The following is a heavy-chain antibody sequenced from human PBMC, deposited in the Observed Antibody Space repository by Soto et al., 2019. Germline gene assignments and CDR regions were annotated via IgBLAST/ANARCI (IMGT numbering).Heavy chain of an antibody. V-gene: IGHV1-69*13. J-gene: IGHJ3*02. CDR3: ARERITIFGVVNDAFDI. CDR1: GGTFSSYA. Sequence: SVKVSCKASGGTFSSYAISWVLQSPLQGLEWMGGIIPIFGTANYAQKFQGRVTITADESTSTAYMELSSLRSEDTAVYYCARERITIFGVVNDAFDIWGQGTMVTVS. CDR2: IIPIFGTA. D-gene: IGHD3-3*01.